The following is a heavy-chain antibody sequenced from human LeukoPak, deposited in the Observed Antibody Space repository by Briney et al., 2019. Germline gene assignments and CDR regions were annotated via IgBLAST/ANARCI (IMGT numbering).Heavy chain of an antibody. D-gene: IGHD6-19*01. CDR2: ISYDGSNK. J-gene: IGHJ4*02. CDR1: GFTFSSYG. Sequence: GGSLRLSCAASGFTFSSYGMHWVRQAPGKGLEWVAVISYDGSNKYYADSVKGRFTISRDNSKNTLYLQMNSLRAEDTAVYYCAKDLALLHSSGWYEPDYWGQGTLVTVSS. V-gene: IGHV3-30*18. CDR3: AKDLALLHSSGWYEPDY.